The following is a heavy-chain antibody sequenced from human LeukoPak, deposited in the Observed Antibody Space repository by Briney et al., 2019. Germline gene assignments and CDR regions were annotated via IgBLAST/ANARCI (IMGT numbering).Heavy chain of an antibody. CDR1: GYTFTSYD. J-gene: IGHJ5*02. CDR3: ARGLVVPYYYDLDNWFDP. V-gene: IGHV1-8*01. D-gene: IGHD3-22*01. Sequence: ASVKVSCKASGYTFTSYDINWVRQATGQGLEWMGWMNPNSGNTGYAQKLQGRVTMTRNTSISTAYMELSSLRSEDTAVYYCARGLVVPYYYDLDNWFDPWGQGTLVTVSS. CDR2: MNPNSGNT.